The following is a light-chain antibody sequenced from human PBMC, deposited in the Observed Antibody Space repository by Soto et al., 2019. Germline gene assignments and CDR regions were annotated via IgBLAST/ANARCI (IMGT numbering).Light chain of an antibody. CDR3: CSYAGSSSLI. V-gene: IGLV2-23*01. Sequence: QSALTQPASVSGSPGQSITISCTGTRSNVGGYNLVSWYQQHPGKAPKLMIYEGTKRPSGVSNRFSGSKSGNTASLTISGLQAEDEADYHCCSYAGSSSLIFGGGTKVTVL. CDR1: RSNVGGYNL. CDR2: EGT. J-gene: IGLJ2*01.